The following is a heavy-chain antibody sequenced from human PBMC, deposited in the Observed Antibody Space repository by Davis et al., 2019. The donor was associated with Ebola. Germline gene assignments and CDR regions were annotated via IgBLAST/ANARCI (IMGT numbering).Heavy chain of an antibody. J-gene: IGHJ6*04. Sequence: HSQTLSLTCAISGDSVSTGGWNWIRQSPSRGLEWLGRTYYTSSKWYNDYAVSVRSRIIINPDTSKNQFSLQLNSVTPEDTAVYYCARGWLRTGLDVWGKGTTVTVSS. CDR2: TYYTSSKWYN. CDR1: GDSVSTGG. CDR3: ARGWLRTGLDV. V-gene: IGHV6-1*01. D-gene: IGHD5-12*01.